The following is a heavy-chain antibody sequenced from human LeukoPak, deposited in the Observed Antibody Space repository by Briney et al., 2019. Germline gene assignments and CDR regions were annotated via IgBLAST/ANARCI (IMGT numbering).Heavy chain of an antibody. V-gene: IGHV4-28*01. J-gene: IGHJ4*02. Sequence: SSDTLFLTCGVSGSSISSTNWWAWIRQPPGRGLEWIGYIYYSGSTHYNPSLKSRVTMSVDTSKNQFSLKLSSVTAMDTAVYYCARKPDSCFPFDYWGQGTLVTVSS. D-gene: IGHD1-14*01. CDR3: ARKPDSCFPFDY. CDR2: IYYSGST. CDR1: GSSISSTNW.